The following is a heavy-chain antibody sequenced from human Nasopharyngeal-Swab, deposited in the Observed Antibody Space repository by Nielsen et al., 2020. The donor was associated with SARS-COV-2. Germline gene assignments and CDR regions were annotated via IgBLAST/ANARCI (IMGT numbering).Heavy chain of an antibody. D-gene: IGHD2-15*01. J-gene: IGHJ4*02. CDR3: ARGKYCSGGSCYPIDY. Sequence: SATLSLTCAVYGGSFSGYYWSWIRQPPGKGLEWIGEINHSGSTNYNPSLKSRVTISVDTSKNQFSLKLSSVTAADTAVYYCARGKYCSGGSCYPIDYWGQGTLVTVSS. V-gene: IGHV4-34*01. CDR1: GGSFSGYY. CDR2: INHSGST.